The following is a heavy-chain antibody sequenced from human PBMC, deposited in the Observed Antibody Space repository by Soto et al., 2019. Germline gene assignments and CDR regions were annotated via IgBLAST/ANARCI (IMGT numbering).Heavy chain of an antibody. D-gene: IGHD3-22*01. CDR1: GGSISSSSYY. J-gene: IGHJ4*02. V-gene: IGHV4-39*01. CDR3: ARSNYCDSSGYSKFDY. CDR2: IYYSGST. Sequence: QLQLQESGPGLVKPSETLSLTCTVSGGSISSSSYYWGWIRQPPGKGLDWIGSIYYSGSTYYNPSLTSRVTIPVDTSKNQFSLKLSSVTAADTAVYYCARSNYCDSSGYSKFDYWGQGTLVTVSS.